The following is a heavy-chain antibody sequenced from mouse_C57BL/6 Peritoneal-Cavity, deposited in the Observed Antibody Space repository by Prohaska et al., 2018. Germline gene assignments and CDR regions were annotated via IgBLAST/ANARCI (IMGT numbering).Heavy chain of an antibody. CDR1: GYTFTDYE. CDR3: TNYYGSSYAMDY. V-gene: IGHV1-15*01. CDR2: IDPETGGT. D-gene: IGHD1-1*01. Sequence: QVQLQQSGAELVRPGASVTLSCKASGYTFTDYEMHWVKQTPVHGLEWIGAIDPETGGTAYNQKFKGKAILTADKSYSTVYMELRSLTSEDSAVYYCTNYYGSSYAMDYWGQGTSVTVSS. J-gene: IGHJ4*01.